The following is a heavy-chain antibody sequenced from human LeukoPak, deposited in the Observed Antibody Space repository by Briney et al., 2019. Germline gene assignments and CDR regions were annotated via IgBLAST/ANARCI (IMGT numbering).Heavy chain of an antibody. V-gene: IGHV4-59*08. CDR2: IYNSGSI. J-gene: IGHJ2*01. Sequence: SYTLSLTCNVSGGSISSYYWSWIRQPPGKGLEWIAYIYNSGSINYNPSLESRVIMSVDTSKNHFSLKLSSVTAADTAVYYCARFYWYFDLWGRGTLVTVSS. CDR3: ARFYWYFDL. CDR1: GGSISSYY.